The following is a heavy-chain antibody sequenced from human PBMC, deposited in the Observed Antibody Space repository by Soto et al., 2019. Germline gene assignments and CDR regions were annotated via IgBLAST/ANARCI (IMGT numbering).Heavy chain of an antibody. Sequence: QVQLVQSGAEVKKPGSSVKVSYKASGGTFSSYISWVRQAPGQGLEWMGRIIPILGIANYAQKFQGKVTITADKSTSTAYMELSSLRSEDTAVYYCANLATADTLDYWGQGTLVTVSS. D-gene: IGHD6-13*01. CDR2: IIPILGIA. V-gene: IGHV1-69*02. J-gene: IGHJ4*02. CDR1: GGTFSSY. CDR3: ANLATADTLDY.